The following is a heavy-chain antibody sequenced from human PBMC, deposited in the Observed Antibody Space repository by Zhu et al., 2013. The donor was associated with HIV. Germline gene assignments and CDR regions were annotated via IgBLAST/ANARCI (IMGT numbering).Heavy chain of an antibody. Sequence: QVQLVQSGAEVKKPGSSVKVSCKASGGTFSSYAISWVRQAPGQGLEWMGGIIPIFGTANYAQKFQGRVTITADKSTSTAYMELSSLRSEDTAVYYCARRPQYYYDSSVGNWFDPWGQGNPWSPSPX. V-gene: IGHV1-69*06. J-gene: IGHJ5*02. CDR1: GGTFSSYA. CDR2: IIPIFGTA. CDR3: ARRPQYYYDSSVGNWFDP. D-gene: IGHD3-22*01.